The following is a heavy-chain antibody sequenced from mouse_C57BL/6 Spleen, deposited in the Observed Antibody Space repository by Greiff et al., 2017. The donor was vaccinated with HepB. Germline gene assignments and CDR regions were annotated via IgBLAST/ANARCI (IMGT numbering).Heavy chain of an antibody. CDR2: IDPENGDT. J-gene: IGHJ2*01. Sequence: EVKVVESGAELVRPGASVKLSCTASGFNIKDDYMHWVKQRPEQGLEWIGWIDPENGDTEYASKFQGKATITADTSSNTAYLQLSSLTSEDTAVYYCTSSWDRYFDYWGQGTTLTVSS. CDR3: TSSWDRYFDY. V-gene: IGHV14-4*01. D-gene: IGHD3-3*01. CDR1: GFNIKDDY.